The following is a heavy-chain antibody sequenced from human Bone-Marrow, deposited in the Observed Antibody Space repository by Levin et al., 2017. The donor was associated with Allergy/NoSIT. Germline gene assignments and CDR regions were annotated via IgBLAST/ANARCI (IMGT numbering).Heavy chain of an antibody. CDR3: ARDAAGDSRGYDY. V-gene: IGHV4-61*01. J-gene: IGHJ4*02. CDR2: IYYSGST. Sequence: ESLKISCTVSGGSVSSGSYYWSWIRQPPGKGLEWIGYIYYSGSTNYNPSLKSRVTISVDTSKNQFSLQLSSVTAADTAVYYCARDAAGDSRGYDYWGQGTLVTVSS. CDR1: GGSVSSGSYY. D-gene: IGHD3-22*01.